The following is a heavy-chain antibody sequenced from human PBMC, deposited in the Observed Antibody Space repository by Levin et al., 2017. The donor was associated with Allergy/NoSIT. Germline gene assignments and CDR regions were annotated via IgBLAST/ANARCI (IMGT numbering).Heavy chain of an antibody. CDR2: IYHSGST. CDR1: GGSISSSNW. Sequence: PSETLSLTCAVSGGSISSSNWWSWVRQPPGKGLEWIGEIYHSGSTNYNPSLKSRVTISVDKSKNQFSLKLSSVTAADTAVYYCAREGYCSGGSCYSVVFDYWGQGTLVTVSS. D-gene: IGHD2-15*01. J-gene: IGHJ4*02. CDR3: AREGYCSGGSCYSVVFDY. V-gene: IGHV4-4*02.